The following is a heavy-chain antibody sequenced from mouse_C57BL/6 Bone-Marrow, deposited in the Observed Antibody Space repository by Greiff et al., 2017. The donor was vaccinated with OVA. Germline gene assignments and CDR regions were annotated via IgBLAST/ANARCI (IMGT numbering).Heavy chain of an antibody. D-gene: IGHD2-4*01. CDR1: GFNIKDDY. J-gene: IGHJ4*01. CDR3: TKDDYRYAMDY. V-gene: IGHV14-4*01. Sequence: EVQLQQSGAELVRPGASVKLSCTASGFNIKDDYMHWVKQRPEQGLEWIGWIDPENGDTEYASKFQGKATITADTSSNTAYLQLSSLTSEDTAVYYCTKDDYRYAMDYWGQGTSVTVSS. CDR2: IDPENGDT.